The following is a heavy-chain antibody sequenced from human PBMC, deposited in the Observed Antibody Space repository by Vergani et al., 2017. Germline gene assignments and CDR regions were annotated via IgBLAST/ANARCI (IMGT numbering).Heavy chain of an antibody. CDR2: TYYRSKWYN. J-gene: IGHJ4*02. CDR3: ARGRYYSNYDAPPPPGRYYFDY. V-gene: IGHV6-1*01. CDR1: GDSVSSNSAA. D-gene: IGHD4-11*01. Sequence: QVQLQQSGPGLVKPSQTLSLTCAISGDSVSSNSAAWNWIRQSPSRGLEWLGRTYYRSKWYNDYAVSVKSRITINPDTSKNQFSLQLSSVTAADPAVYYCARGRYYSNYDAPPPPGRYYFDYWGQGTLVTVSS.